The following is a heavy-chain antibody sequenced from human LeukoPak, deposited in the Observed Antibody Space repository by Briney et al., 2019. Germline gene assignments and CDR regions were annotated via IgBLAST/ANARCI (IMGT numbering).Heavy chain of an antibody. J-gene: IGHJ1*01. V-gene: IGHV4-31*03. D-gene: IGHD3-22*01. CDR1: GGSISSGGYF. Sequence: SQTLSLTCTVSGGSISSGGYFWSWIRQHPGKGLEWIGYIYYSGSTYYNPSLNGRVTISVDTSKNQFSLRLSSVTAADTAIYYCASVSYDTSLQHWGQGTLVTVSS. CDR2: IYYSGST. CDR3: ASVSYDTSLQH.